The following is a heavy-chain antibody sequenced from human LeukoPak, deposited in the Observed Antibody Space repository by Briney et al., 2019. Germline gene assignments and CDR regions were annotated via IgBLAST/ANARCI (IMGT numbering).Heavy chain of an antibody. D-gene: IGHD2-15*01. CDR2: IYTSGST. J-gene: IGHJ4*02. CDR3: AVDSRGLPLG. V-gene: IGHV4-4*07. Sequence: SETLSLSCAVAGGSISSYNWSWIRQPAGKGLEWIGRIYTSGSTNYNPSLQSRVTMSADTSNNPFSLKQSTVTAADTAVYDCAVDSRGLPLGWGQGALVTVSS. CDR1: GGSISSYN.